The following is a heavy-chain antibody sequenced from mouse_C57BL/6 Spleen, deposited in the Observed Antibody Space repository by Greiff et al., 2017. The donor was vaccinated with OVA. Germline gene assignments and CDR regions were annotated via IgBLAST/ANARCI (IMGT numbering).Heavy chain of an antibody. CDR3: ARNNYYYGSRYFDV. D-gene: IGHD1-1*01. Sequence: EVKLQQSGPELVKPGASVKISCKASGYTFTDYYMNWVKQSHGKSLEWIGDINPNNGGTSYNQKFKGKATLTVDKSSSTAYMELRSLTSEDSAVYYCARNNYYYGSRYFDVWGTGTTVTVSS. J-gene: IGHJ1*03. CDR1: GYTFTDYY. CDR2: INPNNGGT. V-gene: IGHV1-26*01.